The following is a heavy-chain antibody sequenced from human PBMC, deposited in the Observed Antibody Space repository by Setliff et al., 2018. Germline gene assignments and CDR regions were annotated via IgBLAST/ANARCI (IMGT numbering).Heavy chain of an antibody. D-gene: IGHD3-22*01. CDR3: ARAWYDNSGYYYENYYYFMDV. J-gene: IGHJ6*03. Sequence: ASVKVSCKASGGTFSSYAIDWVRQAPGQGLEWMGGIIPMFGTTNYAQRFRGRVTITADESTSTAFMELSSLRSEDTAVYYCARAWYDNSGYYYENYYYFMDVWGTGTTVTVSS. CDR2: IIPMFGTT. CDR1: GGTFSSYA. V-gene: IGHV1-69*13.